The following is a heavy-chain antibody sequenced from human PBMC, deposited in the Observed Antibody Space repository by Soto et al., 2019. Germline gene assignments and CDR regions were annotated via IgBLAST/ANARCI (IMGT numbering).Heavy chain of an antibody. J-gene: IGHJ5*02. D-gene: IGHD1-7*01. CDR2: ISYDGSNK. V-gene: IGHV3-30-3*01. Sequence: QMQLVESGGGVVQPGRSLKLSCAASGLTFGTYTMHWVRQAPGKGLEWVAVISYDGSNKYYADSVKGRFTISRDNSKNTLFLQMNNLRTEDTAVYYCARDYSAARITGTGNWFDPWGQGTLVTVSS. CDR1: GLTFGTYT. CDR3: ARDYSAARITGTGNWFDP.